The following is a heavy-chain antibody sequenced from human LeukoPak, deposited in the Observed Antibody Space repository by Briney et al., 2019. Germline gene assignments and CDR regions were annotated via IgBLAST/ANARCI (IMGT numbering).Heavy chain of an antibody. Sequence: GGSLRLSCAASGFTFSSYAMHWVRQAPGKGLEWVAVISYDGSNKYYADSVKGRFTISRDNSKNTLYLQMNSLRAEDTAVYYCARDRGYSYGNKIDYWGQGTLVTVSS. CDR3: ARDRGYSYGNKIDY. CDR2: ISYDGSNK. V-gene: IGHV3-30-3*01. J-gene: IGHJ4*02. CDR1: GFTFSSYA. D-gene: IGHD5-18*01.